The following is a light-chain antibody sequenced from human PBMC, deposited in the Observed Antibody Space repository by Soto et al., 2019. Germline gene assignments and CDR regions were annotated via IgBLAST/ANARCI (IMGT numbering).Light chain of an antibody. CDR3: QQYTNWTPIT. CDR2: YAS. CDR1: QSVRNN. Sequence: EIMMTQSPATLSVSPGERATLSCRASQSVRNNLAWYQQKPGQAPRLLISYASTRATGIPARFSGSGSGTEFTLTISSLQSEYFALYYCQQYTNWTPITFGKVTRLEIK. V-gene: IGKV3-15*01. J-gene: IGKJ5*01.